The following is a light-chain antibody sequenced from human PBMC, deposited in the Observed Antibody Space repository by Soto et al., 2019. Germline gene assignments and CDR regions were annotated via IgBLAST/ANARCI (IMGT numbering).Light chain of an antibody. Sequence: EIVLTQSPGTLSLSPGERATLSCRASQSVNTKYLAWYQQKPGQAPRLLISGVSSRATGIPDRFSGSGSGTDFILTISRLEPEDFAVYYCQQYGKLPVTFGGGTKVEIK. CDR3: QQYGKLPVT. CDR1: QSVNTKY. CDR2: GVS. V-gene: IGKV3-20*01. J-gene: IGKJ4*01.